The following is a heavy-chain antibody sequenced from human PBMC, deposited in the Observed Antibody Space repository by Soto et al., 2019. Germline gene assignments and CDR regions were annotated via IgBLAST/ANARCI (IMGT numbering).Heavy chain of an antibody. CDR1: GYTFSSYY. Sequence: ASVKVSCKASGYTFSSYYMHWVRQAPGQGPEWMGIINPRGGVTTYSQKFQGRVTMTRDTSTSTVYMELSSLRSDDTAVYYCARDLPRITMVRGVPVGFDPWGQGTLVTVSS. CDR3: ARDLPRITMVRGVPVGFDP. CDR2: INPRGGVT. D-gene: IGHD3-10*01. J-gene: IGHJ5*02. V-gene: IGHV1-46*01.